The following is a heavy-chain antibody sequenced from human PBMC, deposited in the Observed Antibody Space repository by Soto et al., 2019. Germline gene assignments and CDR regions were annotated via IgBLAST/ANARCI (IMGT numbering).Heavy chain of an antibody. V-gene: IGHV4-34*01. D-gene: IGHD3-16*02. CDR2: INHSGST. J-gene: IGHJ4*02. Sequence: SETLSLTCAVCGGSFSGYYWSWIRQPPGKGLEWIGEINHSGSTNYNPSLKSRVTISVDTSKNQFSLKLSSVTAADTAVYYCARGLMITFGGVIVRKPFDYWGQGTLVTVSS. CDR3: ARGLMITFGGVIVRKPFDY. CDR1: GGSFSGYY.